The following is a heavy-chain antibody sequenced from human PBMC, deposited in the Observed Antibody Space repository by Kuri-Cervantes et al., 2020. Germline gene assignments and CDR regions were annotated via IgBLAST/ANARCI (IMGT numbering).Heavy chain of an antibody. V-gene: IGHV4-39*01. CDR1: GGSINSGDYY. J-gene: IGHJ3*02. CDR2: INHSGST. D-gene: IGHD1-26*01. CDR3: ARRPNSGSFLGTFDI. Sequence: SETLSLTCTVSGGSINSGDYYWSWIRQPPGKGLEWIGEINHSGSTNYNPSLKSRVTISVDTSKNQFSLKLNSVTAADTAVYYCARRPNSGSFLGTFDIWGQGTMVTVSS.